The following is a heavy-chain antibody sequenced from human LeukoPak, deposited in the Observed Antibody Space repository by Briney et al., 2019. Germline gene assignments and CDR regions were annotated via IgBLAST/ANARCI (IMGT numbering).Heavy chain of an antibody. Sequence: SETLSLTCTVSGYSISTGYHWGWFRQPPGKGLEWIGNIYHSGTTYYNPSLKSRVTMSVDTSNNQFSLMLDSVTAADTAVYYCARRSSSWRTYNWFDPWGQGTLVTVSS. CDR3: ARRSSSWRTYNWFDP. CDR2: IYHSGTT. CDR1: GYSISTGYH. D-gene: IGHD6-13*01. V-gene: IGHV4-38-2*02. J-gene: IGHJ5*02.